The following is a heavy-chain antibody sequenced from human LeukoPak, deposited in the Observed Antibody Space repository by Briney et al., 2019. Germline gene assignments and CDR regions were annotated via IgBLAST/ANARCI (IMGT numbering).Heavy chain of an antibody. CDR3: ATFLGATFFDH. J-gene: IGHJ4*02. D-gene: IGHD1-26*01. Sequence: GGSLRLSCAASGFTFSSYWMSWVRQAPGKGLEWVANIRQDGSVQNYVDSVKGRFTISRDNAKNSLYLQMNSLRGEDTAVYYCATFLGATFFDHWGQGTLVSVSS. CDR2: IRQDGSVQ. CDR1: GFTFSSYW. V-gene: IGHV3-7*01.